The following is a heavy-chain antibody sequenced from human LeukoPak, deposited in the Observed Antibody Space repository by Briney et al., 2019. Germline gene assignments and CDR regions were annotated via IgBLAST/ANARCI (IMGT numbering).Heavy chain of an antibody. CDR1: GGSISSYY. V-gene: IGHV4-59*01. Sequence: SSETLSLTCTVSGGSISSYYWSWIRQPPGKGLEWIGYIYYSGSTNYNPSLKSRVTISVDTSKNQFSLKLSSVTAADTAVYYCAREANYYGSGSYFEGTFDYWGQGSLVTVSS. CDR2: IYYSGST. CDR3: AREANYYGSGSYFEGTFDY. D-gene: IGHD3-10*01. J-gene: IGHJ4*02.